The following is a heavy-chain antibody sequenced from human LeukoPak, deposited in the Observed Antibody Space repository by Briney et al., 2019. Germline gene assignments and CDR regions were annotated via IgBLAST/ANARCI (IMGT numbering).Heavy chain of an antibody. Sequence: PSETLSLTCTVSGYSIASGYYWGWIRQPPGKGLEWIGSIYHSGSTYYNPSLKTRVTISLDTSKNQFPLNLSSVTAADTAVYSCAREERVGAGTGLIAYWGQGTLVTVSS. V-gene: IGHV4-38-2*02. CDR1: GYSIASGYY. CDR3: AREERVGAGTGLIAY. J-gene: IGHJ4*02. CDR2: IYHSGST. D-gene: IGHD6-13*01.